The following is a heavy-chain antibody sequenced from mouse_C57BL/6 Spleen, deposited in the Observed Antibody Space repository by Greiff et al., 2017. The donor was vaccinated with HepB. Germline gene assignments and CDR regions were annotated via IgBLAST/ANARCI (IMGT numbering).Heavy chain of an antibody. D-gene: IGHD1-1*01. J-gene: IGHJ2*01. Sequence: EVKLMDSGGGLVQPGGSLSLSCAASGFTFTDYYMSWVRQPPGKALEWLGFIRNKANGYTTEYSASVKGRFTISRDNSQSILYLQMNALRAEDSATYYCARHSTTVYFDYWGQGTTLTVSS. CDR1: GFTFTDYY. V-gene: IGHV7-3*01. CDR2: IRNKANGYTT. CDR3: ARHSTTVYFDY.